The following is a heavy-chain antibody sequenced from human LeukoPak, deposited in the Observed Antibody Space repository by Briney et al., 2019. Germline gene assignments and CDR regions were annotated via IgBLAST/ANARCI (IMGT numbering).Heavy chain of an antibody. CDR1: GGSISDYH. D-gene: IGHD3-10*01. Sequence: PSETLSLTCTVSGGSISDYHWTWIRQPPGKGLEYIGYIYNSGRTFYNPSLMGRVTISADTSKNQFSLKLNSVTAADTAVYYCARHYGPWGQGTLVTVSS. CDR2: IYNSGRT. J-gene: IGHJ5*02. V-gene: IGHV4-59*08. CDR3: ARHYGP.